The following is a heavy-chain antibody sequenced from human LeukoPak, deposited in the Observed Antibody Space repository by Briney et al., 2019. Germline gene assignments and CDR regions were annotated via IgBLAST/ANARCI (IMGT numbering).Heavy chain of an antibody. Sequence: GGSLRLSCAASGFTFSSYAMSWVRQAPGKGLEWVSSISSSSSYIYYADSVKGRFTISRDNAKNSLYLQMNSLRAEDTAVYYCARDGDYYGSGSYYPLDYCGQGTLVTVSS. CDR3: ARDGDYYGSGSYYPLDY. D-gene: IGHD3-10*01. J-gene: IGHJ4*02. CDR2: ISSSSSYI. V-gene: IGHV3-21*01. CDR1: GFTFSSYA.